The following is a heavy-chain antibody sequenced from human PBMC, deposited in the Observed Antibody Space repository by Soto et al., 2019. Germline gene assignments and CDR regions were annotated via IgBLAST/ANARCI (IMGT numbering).Heavy chain of an antibody. D-gene: IGHD3-10*01. V-gene: IGHV3-23*01. J-gene: IGHJ4*02. Sequence: EVQLLESGGGLVQPGGSLRLSCAASGFTFSTYAMGWVRQAPGKGLEWVSAISGSGGITYYADSVKGRFTISRDNSKNTLYLEINNLRAEDTAIYYCAKDRSVDAGLGSKGGTDYWGQGTLVTVSS. CDR3: AKDRSVDAGLGSKGGTDY. CDR1: GFTFSTYA. CDR2: ISGSGGIT.